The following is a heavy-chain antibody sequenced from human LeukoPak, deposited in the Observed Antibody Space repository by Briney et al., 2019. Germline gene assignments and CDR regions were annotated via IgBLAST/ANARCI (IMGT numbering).Heavy chain of an antibody. CDR2: IYYSGST. D-gene: IGHD5-18*01. CDR1: GGSISTYY. Sequence: SETLSLTCTVSGGSISTYYWNWIRQPPGKGPEWIGHIYYSGSTIYNPSLESRVTISSDTSTNQFSLKLTSLTAADTAVYYCARDPRANSNNWFDTWGQGTLVTVSS. V-gene: IGHV4-59*01. J-gene: IGHJ5*02. CDR3: ARDPRANSNNWFDT.